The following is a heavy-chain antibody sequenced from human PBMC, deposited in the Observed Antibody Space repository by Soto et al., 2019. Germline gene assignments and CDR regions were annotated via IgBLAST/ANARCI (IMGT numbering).Heavy chain of an antibody. D-gene: IGHD3-22*01. CDR3: ARAAQAITMIVVAPPGY. Sequence: GGSLRLSCATSGFTFSTSGMHWVRQAPGKGLEWVAMISHDGSVTYYTDSVQGRFTISRDTPKNTLYLQMNSLRAEDTAVYYCARAAQAITMIVVAPPGYWGQGTLVTVSS. J-gene: IGHJ4*02. V-gene: IGHV3-30*03. CDR1: GFTFSTSG. CDR2: ISHDGSVT.